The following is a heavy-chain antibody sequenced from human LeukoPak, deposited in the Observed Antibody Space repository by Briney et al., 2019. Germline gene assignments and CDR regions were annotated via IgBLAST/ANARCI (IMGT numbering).Heavy chain of an antibody. Sequence: GGSLRLSCAASGSTVGYNYMTWVRQAPGKGLEWVAAIYNSGSTYYADSVKGRFTISRDNSKNTMYLQMNSLKGEDTAVYYCARRSNPPGRIDHWGQGTLVTVSS. V-gene: IGHV3-66*04. D-gene: IGHD1-14*01. CDR1: GSTVGYNY. CDR2: IYNSGST. CDR3: ARRSNPPGRIDH. J-gene: IGHJ4*02.